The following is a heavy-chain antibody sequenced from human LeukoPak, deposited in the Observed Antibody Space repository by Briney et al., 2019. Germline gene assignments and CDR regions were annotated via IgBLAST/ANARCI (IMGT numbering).Heavy chain of an antibody. Sequence: ASVKVSCKVSGYTFTSYGISWVRQAPGQGLEWMGWISAYNGNTNYAQKLQGRVTMTTDTSTSTAYMELRSLRSDDTAVYYCARARMQDYYGSGSYYIDYWGQGTLVTVSS. CDR3: ARARMQDYYGSGSYYIDY. J-gene: IGHJ4*02. D-gene: IGHD3-10*01. V-gene: IGHV1-18*01. CDR2: ISAYNGNT. CDR1: GYTFTSYG.